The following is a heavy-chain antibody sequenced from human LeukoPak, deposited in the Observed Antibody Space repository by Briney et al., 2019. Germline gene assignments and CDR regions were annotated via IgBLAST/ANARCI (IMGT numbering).Heavy chain of an antibody. Sequence: GGSLRLSCAASGFTFSDYYMRLIRQAPGKGLEWVSYISSIGSTIYYADSVKGRFTISRDNAKNSLYLQMNSLRAEDTAVYYCARDAPYRNYPPGTYGMDVWGQGTTVTVSS. J-gene: IGHJ6*02. CDR2: ISSIGSTI. D-gene: IGHD4-11*01. CDR1: GFTFSDYY. CDR3: ARDAPYRNYPPGTYGMDV. V-gene: IGHV3-11*01.